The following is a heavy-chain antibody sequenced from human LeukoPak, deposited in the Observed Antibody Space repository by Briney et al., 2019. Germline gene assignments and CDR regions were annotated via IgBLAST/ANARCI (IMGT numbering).Heavy chain of an antibody. CDR2: ISAYNGNT. CDR1: GYTFTSYG. CDR3: ARAGYCSGGSCYAGY. J-gene: IGHJ4*02. V-gene: IGHV1-18*01. Sequence: GASVKVSCEASGYTFTSYGISWVRQAPGQGLEWMGWISAYNGNTNYAQKLQGRVTMTTDTSTSTAYMELRSLRSDDTAVYYCARAGYCSGGSCYAGYWGQGTLVTVSS. D-gene: IGHD2-15*01.